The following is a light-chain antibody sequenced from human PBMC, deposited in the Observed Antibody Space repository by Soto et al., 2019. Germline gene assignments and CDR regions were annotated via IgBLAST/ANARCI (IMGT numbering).Light chain of an antibody. CDR2: DAS. J-gene: IGKJ5*01. Sequence: EIVMTQSSANLAVSPWEGTNLSCRASQSVSSNLAWYQQKPGQAPRLLIYDASTRATGIPARFSGSGSGTEFTLTISSLQSEDFAVYYCQHYHGWPITFGQGTRLEIK. V-gene: IGKV3-15*01. CDR1: QSVSSN. CDR3: QHYHGWPIT.